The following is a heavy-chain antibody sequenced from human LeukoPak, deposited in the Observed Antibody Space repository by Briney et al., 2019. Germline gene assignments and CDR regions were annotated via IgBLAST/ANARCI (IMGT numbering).Heavy chain of an antibody. CDR3: ARGDGYDILTGYPLYFDY. V-gene: IGHV4-59*01. D-gene: IGHD3-9*01. CDR1: GGSISSYY. CDR2: IYYSGST. J-gene: IGHJ4*02. Sequence: QSSETLSLTCTVSGGSISSYYWSWIRQPPGKGLEWIGYIYYSGSTNYNPSLKSRVTISVDTSKNQFSLKLSSVTAADTAVYYCARGDGYDILTGYPLYFDYWGQGTLVTVSS.